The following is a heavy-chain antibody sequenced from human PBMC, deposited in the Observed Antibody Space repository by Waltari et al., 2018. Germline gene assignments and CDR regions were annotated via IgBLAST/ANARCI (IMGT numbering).Heavy chain of an antibody. CDR1: GVSIRGTSDY. D-gene: IGHD6-25*01. V-gene: IGHV4-39*01. CDR3: ARNNSGHKFDL. Sequence: QLQLQESGPGLVKPSETLSLTCSVSGVSIRGTSDYWVWIRRPPGKGLEWIGSIYYSGSTHYNPSVRSRVVMSVDTSKNQFSLHFQYVSAADTAVYYCARNNSGHKFDLWDQGTMVTVSS. CDR2: IYYSGST. J-gene: IGHJ3*01.